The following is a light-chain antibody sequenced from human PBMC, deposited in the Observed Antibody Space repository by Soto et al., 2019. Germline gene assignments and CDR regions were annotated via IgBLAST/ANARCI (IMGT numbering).Light chain of an antibody. Sequence: EIVLTQSPATLSLSPGERATLSCRASQSVSSYLAWYQQKPGQAPRLLIYDACNRATGIPARFSGSVSGTDFTLTISTLEPEDFSVYYCQQRSNWPFTVGRGTKVDIK. CDR3: QQRSNWPFT. CDR1: QSVSSY. CDR2: DAC. J-gene: IGKJ3*01. V-gene: IGKV3-11*01.